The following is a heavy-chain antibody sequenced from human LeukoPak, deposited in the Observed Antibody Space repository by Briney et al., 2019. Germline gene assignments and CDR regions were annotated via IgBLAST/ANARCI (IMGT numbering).Heavy chain of an antibody. CDR1: GFTFSSYG. V-gene: IGHV3-30*03. Sequence: GGSLRLSCAASGFTFSSYGMHWGRQAPGKGLEWVAVISYDGSNKYYADSVKGRFTISRDNSKNTLYLQMNRLRAEDTAVYYCARAVADAIDYWGQGTLVTVSS. D-gene: IGHD6-19*01. CDR2: ISYDGSNK. CDR3: ARAVADAIDY. J-gene: IGHJ4*02.